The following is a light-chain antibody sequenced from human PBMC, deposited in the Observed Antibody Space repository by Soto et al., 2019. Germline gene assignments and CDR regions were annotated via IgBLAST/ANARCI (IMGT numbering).Light chain of an antibody. V-gene: IGKV1-39*01. Sequence: DVQMNQSPSSLSAYVGDRVTITCRACQSISIYLNWYQQKPGTAPKLLIYAASSLQSGDPSRFSGSGSGTEFTHTISSLQAENFAPYDWQHSYSTPALAFGGVNKVELQ. CDR2: AAS. J-gene: IGKJ4*01. CDR3: QHSYSTPALA. CDR1: QSISIY.